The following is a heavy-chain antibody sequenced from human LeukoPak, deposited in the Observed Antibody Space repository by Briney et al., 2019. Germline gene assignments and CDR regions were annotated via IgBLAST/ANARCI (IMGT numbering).Heavy chain of an antibody. D-gene: IGHD2-15*01. V-gene: IGHV3-7*01. CDR2: INPDGSTT. J-gene: IGHJ3*02. CDR1: GFTFSNFW. CDR3: VRDPGWRAFDI. Sequence: GGSLRLSCAASGFTFSNFWMSWVRQAPGKGLEWVAIINPDGSTTGYVDSVKGRFTISRDNAKNSLCLQLNSLRAEDTAVYYCVRDPGWRAFDIWGQGTMVTVSS.